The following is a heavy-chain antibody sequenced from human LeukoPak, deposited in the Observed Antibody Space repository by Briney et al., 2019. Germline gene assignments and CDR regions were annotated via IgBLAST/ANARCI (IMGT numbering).Heavy chain of an antibody. D-gene: IGHD6-19*01. Sequence: GGSLRLSCAASGFTFDDYAMHWVRQAPGKGLEWVSGISWNSGSIGYADSVKGRFTISRDNAKNSLYLQMNSLRAEDTALYYCAKDERQWLVRGAFDIWGQGTMVTVSS. V-gene: IGHV3-9*01. J-gene: IGHJ3*02. CDR1: GFTFDDYA. CDR3: AKDERQWLVRGAFDI. CDR2: ISWNSGSI.